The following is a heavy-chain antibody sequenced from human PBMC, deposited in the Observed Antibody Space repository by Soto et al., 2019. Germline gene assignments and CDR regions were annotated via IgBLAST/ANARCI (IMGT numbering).Heavy chain of an antibody. CDR2: INPIPGTA. CDR1: GGTFGSYA. D-gene: IGHD2-2*01. J-gene: IGHJ6*02. CDR3: ARSQGSSTSLEVYYYYYYGMDV. V-gene: IGHV1-69*01. Sequence: QVQLVQSGAEVKKPGSSVKVSCKASGGTFGSYAISWVRQAPGQGLEGMGGINPIPGTANYAQKFQGRVTTAADESTSTAYMELSSLRSEDTAVYYFARSQGSSTSLEVYYYYYYGMDVWGQGTTFTVSS.